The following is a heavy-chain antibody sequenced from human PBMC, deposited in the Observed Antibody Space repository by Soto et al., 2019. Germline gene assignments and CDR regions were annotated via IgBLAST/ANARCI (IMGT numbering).Heavy chain of an antibody. Sequence: SETLSLTYVVSGGTIRSDGYSWSWIRQPPGKGLEWIGYIYNSGSTYYNPSLKSRVNMSVDRSRKQFSLKLTSVNAADTAMYFCARTSYDILTGRLDAFDIWGQGT. CDR3: ARTSYDILTGRLDAFDI. J-gene: IGHJ3*02. V-gene: IGHV4-30-2*01. CDR1: GGTIRSDGYS. CDR2: IYNSGST. D-gene: IGHD3-9*01.